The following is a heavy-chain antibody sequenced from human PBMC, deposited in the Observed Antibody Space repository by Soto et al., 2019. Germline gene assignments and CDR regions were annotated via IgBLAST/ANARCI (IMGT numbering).Heavy chain of an antibody. CDR3: ARGEQYSGRIFDY. D-gene: IGHD1-26*01. V-gene: IGHV6-1*01. Sequence: QVQLQQSGPGLVKPSQTLSVTCGVSGDSVSSNSAAWNWLRQSPSRGLEWLGRTYYRSKWYNDYAVSVESRITINPDAPRNHFSLQLNFVTPEDTAVYFCARGEQYSGRIFDYWGQGTLVTVSS. CDR2: TYYRSKWYN. CDR1: GDSVSSNSAA. J-gene: IGHJ4*02.